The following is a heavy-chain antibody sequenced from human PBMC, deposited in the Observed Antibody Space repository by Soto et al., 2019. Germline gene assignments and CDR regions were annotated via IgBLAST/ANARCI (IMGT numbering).Heavy chain of an antibody. V-gene: IGHV1-69*13. CDR2: IIPIFGTA. J-gene: IGHJ6*02. CDR3: AREGPPSPGLSGYVTWLQNYYYYYGMDV. CDR1: GGTFSSYA. D-gene: IGHD5-12*01. Sequence: SVKVSCKASGGTFSSYAISWVRQAPGQGLEWMGGIIPIFGTANYAQKFQGRVTITADESTSTAYMELSSVTAADTAVYYCAREGPPSPGLSGYVTWLQNYYYYYGMDVWGQGTTVTVSS.